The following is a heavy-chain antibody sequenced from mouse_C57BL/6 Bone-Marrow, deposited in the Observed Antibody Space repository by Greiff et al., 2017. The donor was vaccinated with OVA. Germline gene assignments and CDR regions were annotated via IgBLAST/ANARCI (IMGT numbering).Heavy chain of an antibody. D-gene: IGHD2-2*01. V-gene: IGHV1-69*01. Sequence: QVQLQQPGAELVMPGASVKLSCKASGYTFTSYWMHWVKQRPGQGLEWIGEIDPSDSYTNYNQKFKGKSTLTVDKSSSTAYMQLSSLTSEDSAVYYCARRGIYYGYAWFDYWGQGTLVTVSA. J-gene: IGHJ3*01. CDR1: GYTFTSYW. CDR3: ARRGIYYGYAWFDY. CDR2: IDPSDSYT.